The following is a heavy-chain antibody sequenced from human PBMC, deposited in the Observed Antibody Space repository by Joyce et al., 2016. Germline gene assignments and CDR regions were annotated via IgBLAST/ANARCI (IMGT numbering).Heavy chain of an antibody. CDR3: ARSSYTNGIFDY. V-gene: IGHV3-21*01. D-gene: IGHD2-8*01. Sequence: EVQLVESGGGLVKPGGSLRLSCAASGFTFSSYRMCWVRRAPWKGLECVSSLSSSSSYIKYTDSVKGRFTISRDNAKNSLYLQMNSLRVEDTAVYYCARSSYTNGIFDYWGQGTLVTVSS. CDR1: GFTFSSYR. J-gene: IGHJ4*02. CDR2: LSSSSSYI.